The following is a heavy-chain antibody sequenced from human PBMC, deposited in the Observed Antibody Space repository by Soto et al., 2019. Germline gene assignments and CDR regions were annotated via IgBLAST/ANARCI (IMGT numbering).Heavy chain of an antibody. D-gene: IGHD2-8*01. J-gene: IGHJ5*02. V-gene: IGHV3-33*01. CDR1: GFTFSSYG. CDR3: AREVFRRMVQKYNWFDP. CDR2: IWYDGSNK. Sequence: GGSLRLSCAASGFTFSSYGMHWVRQAPGKGLEWVAVIWYDGSNKYYADSVKGRFTISRDNSKNTLYLQMNSLRAEDTAVYYCAREVFRRMVQKYNWFDPWGQGTLVTVSS.